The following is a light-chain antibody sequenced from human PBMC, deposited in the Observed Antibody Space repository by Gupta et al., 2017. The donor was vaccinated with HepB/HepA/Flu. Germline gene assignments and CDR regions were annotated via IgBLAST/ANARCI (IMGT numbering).Light chain of an antibody. CDR2: DAS. V-gene: IGKV1-33*01. Sequence: IQMTQSPSSLSASVGDRVTITCQASQDISNYLNWYQQKPGKAPKLLIYDASNLETGVPSRFSGSGSGTDFTFTSSSRQPEDSATYYCQHYDTLLTFGGGTKVEIK. J-gene: IGKJ4*01. CDR3: QHYDTLLT. CDR1: QDISNY.